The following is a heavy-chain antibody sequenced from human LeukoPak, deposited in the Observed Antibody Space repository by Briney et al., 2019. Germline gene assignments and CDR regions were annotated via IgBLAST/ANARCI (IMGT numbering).Heavy chain of an antibody. Sequence: GGSLRLSCAASGFTFSSYGMSWVRQAPGKGLEWVSAISGSGGSTYYADSVKGRFTISRDNSKNTLYLQMNSLRAEDTAVYYCAGLSSLWFGELYYFDYWGQGTLVTVSS. CDR3: AGLSSLWFGELYYFDY. CDR2: ISGSGGST. J-gene: IGHJ4*02. CDR1: GFTFSSYG. D-gene: IGHD3-10*01. V-gene: IGHV3-23*01.